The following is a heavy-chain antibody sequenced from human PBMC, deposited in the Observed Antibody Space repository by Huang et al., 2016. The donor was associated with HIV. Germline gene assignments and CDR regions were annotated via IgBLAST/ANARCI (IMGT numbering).Heavy chain of an antibody. D-gene: IGHD3-22*01. V-gene: IGHV1-69*01. CDR2: IIPTLGTA. J-gene: IGHJ4*02. CDR1: GGSFRNFA. CDR3: ATVDYYDTSGPQRGYFDN. Sequence: QVQLVQSGAEVKKPGSSVKVSCKASGGSFRNFAIGWVRQAPGQGLEWMGGIIPTLGTANCAQKCQGRVTIIADESTSTAYMELSSLRSEDTAVYYCATVDYYDTSGPQRGYFDNWGQGTLVTVSS.